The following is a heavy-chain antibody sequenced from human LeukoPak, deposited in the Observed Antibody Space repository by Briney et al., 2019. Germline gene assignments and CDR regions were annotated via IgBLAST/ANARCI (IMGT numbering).Heavy chain of an antibody. CDR1: GGSFVGYY. D-gene: IGHD4-17*01. V-gene: IGHV4-34*01. CDR3: ARGRTVTTRFDY. J-gene: IGHJ4*02. Sequence: PSVTLSLTCAVYGGSFVGYYWSWIRQPQGKGLEWIGEINHSGSTNYNPSLKSRVTISVDTSKNQFSLKLSSVTAADTAVYYCARGRTVTTRFDYWGQGTLVTVSS. CDR2: INHSGST.